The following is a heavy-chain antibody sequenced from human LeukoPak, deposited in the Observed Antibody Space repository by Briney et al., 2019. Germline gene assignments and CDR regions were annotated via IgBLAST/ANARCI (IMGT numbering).Heavy chain of an antibody. CDR2: INPNSGGT. J-gene: IGHJ4*02. D-gene: IGHD1-26*01. CDR3: ARDLSGSYWGGFDY. CDR1: GYTFTGYY. V-gene: IGHV1-2*02. Sequence: ASVKVSCMASGYTFTGYYMHWVRQAPGQGLEWMGWINPNSGGTNYAQKFQGRVTMTRDTSISTAYMELSRLSSDDTAVYYCARDLSGSYWGGFDYWGLGTLVTVSS.